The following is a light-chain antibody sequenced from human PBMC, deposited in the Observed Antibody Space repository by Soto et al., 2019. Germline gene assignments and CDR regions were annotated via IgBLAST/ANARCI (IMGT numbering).Light chain of an antibody. CDR3: SSYTSSSTPGV. Sequence: QSALTQPPSASGSPGQSVTISCTGTSSDIGVYNYVSWYQQHPGKAPKLMIYEVSNRPSGVSNRFSGSKSGNTASLTISGLQAEDEADYYCSSYTSSSTPGVFGGGTKLTVL. CDR1: SSDIGVYNY. CDR2: EVS. V-gene: IGLV2-14*01. J-gene: IGLJ2*01.